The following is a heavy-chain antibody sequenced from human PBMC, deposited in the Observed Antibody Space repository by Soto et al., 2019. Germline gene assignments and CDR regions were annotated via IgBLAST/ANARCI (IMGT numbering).Heavy chain of an antibody. CDR1: GYSFTSYW. Sequence: GESLKISCKGSGYSFTSYWIGWVRQMPVKGLEWMGIIYPGDSDTRYSPSFQGQVTISADKSISTAYLQWSSLKASDTAMYYCARQDIVLVPAASPRGPFDIRAQGTMDT. D-gene: IGHD2-2*01. J-gene: IGHJ3*02. CDR3: ARQDIVLVPAASPRGPFDI. V-gene: IGHV5-51*01. CDR2: IYPGDSDT.